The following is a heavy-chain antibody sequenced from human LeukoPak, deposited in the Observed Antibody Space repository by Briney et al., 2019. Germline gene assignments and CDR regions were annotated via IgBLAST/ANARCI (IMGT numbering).Heavy chain of an antibody. CDR3: AAGSGWFQNYFDY. J-gene: IGHJ4*02. CDR1: GGSISSSSHY. CDR2: IYYSGST. V-gene: IGHV4-39*07. Sequence: SETLSLTCSVSGGSISSSSHYWDWIRQPPGEGLEWIGSIYYSGSTYYNPSLKSRVTISVDTSKNQFSLKLISVTAADTAVYYCAAGSGWFQNYFDYWGQGALVTVSS. D-gene: IGHD6-19*01.